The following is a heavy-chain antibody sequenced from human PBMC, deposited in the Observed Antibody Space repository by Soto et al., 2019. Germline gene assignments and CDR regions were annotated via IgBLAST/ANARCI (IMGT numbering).Heavy chain of an antibody. J-gene: IGHJ6*02. CDR1: GGSISGYY. Sequence: SETLSLTCSVSGGSISGYYWSWIRQSPGKGLEWIGYIYYRGSTNYKASLKSRVAISLDTSKNQVSLRLSSVTAADTAVYFCARDYHCSRTSCQGGPYRMDVWGQGTTVTVSS. D-gene: IGHD2-2*01. CDR3: ARDYHCSRTSCQGGPYRMDV. V-gene: IGHV4-59*01. CDR2: IYYRGST.